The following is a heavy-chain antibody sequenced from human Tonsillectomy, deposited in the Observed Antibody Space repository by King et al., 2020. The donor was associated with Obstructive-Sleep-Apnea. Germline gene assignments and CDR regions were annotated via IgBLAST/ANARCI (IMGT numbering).Heavy chain of an antibody. CDR2: ASFSWAT. Sequence: QLQESGPGLVKPSETLSLTCTVSGGSISTSSDYWAWIRQPPGKGLEWIGRASFSWATHYNPSLASRVTISVDTSKNQFSLKLNSVTAADTAVYYCARGQGGYWGQGTLVTVSS. CDR1: GGSISTSSDY. V-gene: IGHV4-39*07. CDR3: ARGQGGY. J-gene: IGHJ4*02.